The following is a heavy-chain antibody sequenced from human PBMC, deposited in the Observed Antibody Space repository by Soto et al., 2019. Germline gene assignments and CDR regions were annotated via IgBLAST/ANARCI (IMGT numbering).Heavy chain of an antibody. CDR1: GGSISSSSYY. D-gene: IGHD6-13*01. CDR3: ARLDSSSWPDDYYGMDV. CDR2: IYYSGST. J-gene: IGHJ6*02. V-gene: IGHV4-39*01. Sequence: SETLSLTCTVSGGSISSSSYYWGWIRQPPGKGLEWIGSIYYSGSTYYNPSLKSRVTISVDTSKNQFSLKLSSVTAADTAVYYCARLDSSSWPDDYYGMDVWGQGTTVTVSS.